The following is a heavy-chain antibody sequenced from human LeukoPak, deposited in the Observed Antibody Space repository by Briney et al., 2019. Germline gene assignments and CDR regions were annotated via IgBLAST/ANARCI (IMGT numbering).Heavy chain of an antibody. CDR1: GFTFSNYG. Sequence: PGRSLRLSCAASGFTFSNYGMHWVRQAPGKGLEWVAVIWYDGSNEYYADSVKGRFTISRDNSKNTLSLQMNSLRAEDTAVYYCAKSNSSSFHWGQGTLVTVSS. V-gene: IGHV3-33*06. D-gene: IGHD6-6*01. CDR2: IWYDGSNE. CDR3: AKSNSSSFH. J-gene: IGHJ4*02.